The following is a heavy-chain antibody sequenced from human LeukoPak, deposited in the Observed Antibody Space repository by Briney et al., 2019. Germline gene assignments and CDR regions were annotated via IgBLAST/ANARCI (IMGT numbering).Heavy chain of an antibody. Sequence: GGSLRLSCAASGFIFSSYAMSWVRQAPGKGLEWVAVISYDGSNKYYADSVKGRFTISRDNSKNTLYLQMSSLRAEDTAVYYCARSLATSYYYMDVWGKGTTVTVSS. CDR1: GFIFSSYA. V-gene: IGHV3-30*04. CDR2: ISYDGSNK. J-gene: IGHJ6*03. CDR3: ARSLATSYYYMDV. D-gene: IGHD5-12*01.